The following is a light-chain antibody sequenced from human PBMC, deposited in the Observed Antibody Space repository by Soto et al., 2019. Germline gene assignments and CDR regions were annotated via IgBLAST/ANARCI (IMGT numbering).Light chain of an antibody. V-gene: IGKV1-5*03. CDR2: KAS. CDR3: QQYNSFPYT. CDR1: RSSSSW. Sequence: GDRVTITCRASRSSSSWLAWYQQKPGKVPKLLIYKASSLQSGVPSRFSGSGSGTEFTLTISSLQPDDFATYYCQQYNSFPYTFGQGTKLEIK. J-gene: IGKJ2*01.